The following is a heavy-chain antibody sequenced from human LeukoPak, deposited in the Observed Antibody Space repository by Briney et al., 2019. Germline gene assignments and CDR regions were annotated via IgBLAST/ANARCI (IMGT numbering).Heavy chain of an antibody. D-gene: IGHD5-12*01. Sequence: GAXVKVSCKASGGTFSSYAINWVRQAPGQGLEWMGWMNPNSGNTVYAQKLQGRVTMTRNTSISTAYMELSSLRSEDTAVYYCARARPGPDYLDDDYWGQGTLVTVSS. CDR2: MNPNSGNT. CDR1: GGTFSSYA. CDR3: ARARPGPDYLDDDY. J-gene: IGHJ4*02. V-gene: IGHV1-8*02.